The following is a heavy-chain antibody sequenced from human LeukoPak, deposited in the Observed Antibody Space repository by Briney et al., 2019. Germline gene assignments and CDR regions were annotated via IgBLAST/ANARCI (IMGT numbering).Heavy chain of an antibody. J-gene: IGHJ5*02. V-gene: IGHV3-74*01. CDR3: GRDLGGRGGT. D-gene: IGHD1-26*01. CDR1: GFSFSRYW. CDR2: TNEEGSIT. Sequence: PGGSLRLSCAASGFSFSRYWMHWVRQVPGTGLVWVSRTNEEGSITDYADSVKGRFTTSRDNAKDALYLQMNNLRPEDTAVHYCGRDLGGRGGTWGQGALVTVSS.